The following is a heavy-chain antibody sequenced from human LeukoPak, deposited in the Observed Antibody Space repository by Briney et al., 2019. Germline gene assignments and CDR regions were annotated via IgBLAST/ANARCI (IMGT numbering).Heavy chain of an antibody. J-gene: IGHJ5*02. CDR2: IYYSGST. CDR3: ARSLYCSSVNCPTQTWFDP. CDR1: GGSMSNFY. Sequence: PSKTLSLSCTVTGGSMSNFYWTCIRQPPGKGLEWIANIYYSGSTNYNPSLKSRVTMSIDTSKNQFSLKLSSVTAADTAVYYCARSLYCSSVNCPTQTWFDPWGQGTLVSVSS. V-gene: IGHV4-59*08. D-gene: IGHD2-2*01.